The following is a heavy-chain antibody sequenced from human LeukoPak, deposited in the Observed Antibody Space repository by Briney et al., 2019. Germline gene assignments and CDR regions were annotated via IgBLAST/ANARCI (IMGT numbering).Heavy chain of an antibody. CDR3: ARHTITMVRGVLYYFDY. CDR2: IKQDGSEK. D-gene: IGHD3-10*01. Sequence: GALRLSCAASGFTFSSYWMSWVRQAPGKGLEWVANIKQDGSEKYYVDSVKGRFTISRDNAKNSLYLQMNSLRAEDTAVYYCARHTITMVRGVLYYFDYWGQGTLVTVSS. CDR1: GFTFSSYW. V-gene: IGHV3-7*01. J-gene: IGHJ4*02.